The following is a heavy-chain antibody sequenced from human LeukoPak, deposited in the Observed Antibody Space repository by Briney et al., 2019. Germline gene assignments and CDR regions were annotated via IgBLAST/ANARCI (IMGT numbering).Heavy chain of an antibody. D-gene: IGHD6-19*01. CDR3: ARGPPGIAVAEDY. J-gene: IGHJ4*02. CDR2: IIPIFGTA. CDR1: GGTFSSYA. V-gene: IGHV1-69*13. Sequence: SVKVSCKASGGTFSSYAISWVRQAPGQGLEWMGRIIPIFGTANYAQKFQGRVTITADESTSTAYMELSSLRSEDTAVYYCARGPPGIAVAEDYWGQGTLVTVSS.